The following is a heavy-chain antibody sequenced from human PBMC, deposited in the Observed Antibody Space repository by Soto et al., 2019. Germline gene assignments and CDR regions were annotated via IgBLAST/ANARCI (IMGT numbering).Heavy chain of an antibody. CDR3: ARTRGYYDSSGYYYDY. CDR2: IDWDDDK. CDR1: GFSLSTSGMC. V-gene: IGHV2-70*11. Sequence: SGPTLVNPTQTLTLTCTFSGFSLSTSGMCVTWIRQPPGKALEWLARIDWDDDKYYSTSLKTRLTISKDTSKNQVVLTMTNMDPVDTATYYCARTRGYYDSSGYYYDYWGQGTLVTVS. D-gene: IGHD3-22*01. J-gene: IGHJ4*02.